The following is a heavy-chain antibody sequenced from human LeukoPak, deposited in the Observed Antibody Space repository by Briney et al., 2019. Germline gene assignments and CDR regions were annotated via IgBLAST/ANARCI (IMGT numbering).Heavy chain of an antibody. CDR3: ARSLYYYGSGSYYY. CDR1: GGSFSGYY. D-gene: IGHD3-10*01. CDR2: INHSGST. V-gene: IGHV4-34*01. J-gene: IGHJ4*02. Sequence: SETLSLTCAVYGGSFSGYYWSWIRQPPGKGLEWIGEINHSGSTNYNPSLKSRVTISVDTSKNQFSLKLSSVTAADTAVYHCARSLYYYGSGSYYYWGQGTLVTVSS.